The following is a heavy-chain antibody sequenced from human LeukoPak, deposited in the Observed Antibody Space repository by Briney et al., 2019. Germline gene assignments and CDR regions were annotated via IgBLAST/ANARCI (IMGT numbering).Heavy chain of an antibody. CDR3: ARDLSSTPNWEFDY. Sequence: ASVKVSCKTSGYSFVGYFIHWVRQAPGQGLQWIGRINSNSGGTEYEPSFQGRVTMTRDTSISTAYVEVSTLISDDTADYYCARDLSSTPNWEFDYWGQGTQVTVSS. CDR1: GYSFVGYF. V-gene: IGHV1-2*06. J-gene: IGHJ4*02. D-gene: IGHD1-26*01. CDR2: INSNSGGT.